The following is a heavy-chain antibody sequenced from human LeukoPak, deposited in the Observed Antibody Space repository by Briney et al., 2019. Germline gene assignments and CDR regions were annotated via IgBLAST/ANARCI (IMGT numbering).Heavy chain of an antibody. CDR3: TRYYDYVWGSYRPFDY. D-gene: IGHD3-16*02. CDR2: IRSKAYGGTT. CDR1: GFTFGDYA. J-gene: IGHJ4*02. Sequence: GGSLRLSCTASGFTFGDYAMSWFRQAPGKGLEWVGSIRSKAYGGTTEYAASVKGRFTISRDDSKSIAYLQMNSLKTEDTAVYYCTRYYDYVWGSYRPFDYWGQGALVTVSS. V-gene: IGHV3-49*03.